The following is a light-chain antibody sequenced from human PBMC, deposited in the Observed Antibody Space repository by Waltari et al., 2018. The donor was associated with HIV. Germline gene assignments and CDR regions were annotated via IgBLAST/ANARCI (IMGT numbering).Light chain of an antibody. Sequence: VVTQELSLTVYPGGTDTLTCASGTEAVSTSSYLSWFQQRPGQAPRPLIFSPNKRHSWTPEHFSCSLLGDKAVLTLSPVQPEDEADYYCLLYYGGRRPSWVFGGGTKLTVL. V-gene: IGLV7-43*01. CDR1: TEAVSTSSY. J-gene: IGLJ3*02. CDR3: LLYYGGRRPSWV. CDR2: SPN.